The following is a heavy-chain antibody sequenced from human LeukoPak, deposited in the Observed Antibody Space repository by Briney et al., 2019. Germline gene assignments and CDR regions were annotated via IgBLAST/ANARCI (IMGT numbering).Heavy chain of an antibody. CDR2: IYYSGST. D-gene: IGHD3-22*01. Sequence: SETLSLTCTVSGGSISSYYWSWIRQPPGKGLEWIGYIYYSGSTNYNPSLKSRVTISVDTSKNQFSLKLSSVTAADTAVYYCARGRYPDYYDTAEFDAFDIWGQGTMVTVSS. CDR1: GGSISSYY. V-gene: IGHV4-59*01. J-gene: IGHJ3*02. CDR3: ARGRYPDYYDTAEFDAFDI.